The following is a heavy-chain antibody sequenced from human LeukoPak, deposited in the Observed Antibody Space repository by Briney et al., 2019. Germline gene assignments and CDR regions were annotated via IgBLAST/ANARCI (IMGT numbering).Heavy chain of an antibody. Sequence: PGRSLRLSCAASGFTFSSYAMHWVRQAPGKGLEWVAVISYDGSNKYYADSVKGRFTISRDNSKNTLYLQMNSLRAEDTAVYYCARGLSFGHDFWSGYYHFDYWGQGTPVTVSS. D-gene: IGHD3-3*01. CDR1: GFTFSSYA. V-gene: IGHV3-30-3*01. CDR3: ARGLSFGHDFWSGYYHFDY. CDR2: ISYDGSNK. J-gene: IGHJ4*02.